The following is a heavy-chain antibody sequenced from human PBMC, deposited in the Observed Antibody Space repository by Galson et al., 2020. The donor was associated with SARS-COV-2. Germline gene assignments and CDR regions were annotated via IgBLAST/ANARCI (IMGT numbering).Heavy chain of an antibody. Sequence: GESLKISCAASGFIFKNYAMHLVRQAPGKGLQWVTLISYDGSKKYYADSVKGRITISRDNFQNTLYLQLNSLRAADTAVYYCARARLHLFAFHAVDVWGQGTTVTVSS. CDR2: ISYDGSKK. CDR3: ARARLHLFAFHAVDV. D-gene: IGHD2-21*01. J-gene: IGHJ6*02. CDR1: GFIFKNYA. V-gene: IGHV3-30-3*01.